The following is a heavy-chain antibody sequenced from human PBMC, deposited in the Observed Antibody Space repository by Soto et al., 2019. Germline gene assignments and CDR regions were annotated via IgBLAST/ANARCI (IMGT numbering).Heavy chain of an antibody. CDR3: ARVTTYYYDSSGYDYFDY. D-gene: IGHD3-22*01. V-gene: IGHV4-59*01. CDR2: IYYSGST. J-gene: IGHJ4*02. CDR1: GGSISNYY. Sequence: TLSLTCTVSGGSISNYYWSWIRQPPGKGLEWIGYIYYSGSTNYNPSLKSRVTISVDTSKNQFSLKLSSVTAADTAVYYCARVTTYYYDSSGYDYFDYWGQGTLVTVSS.